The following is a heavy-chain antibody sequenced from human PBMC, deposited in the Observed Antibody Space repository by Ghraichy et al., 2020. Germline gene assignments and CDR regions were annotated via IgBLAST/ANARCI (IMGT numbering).Heavy chain of an antibody. CDR1: GFPFSDYH. CDR3: VRAAYGRSWTFDH. V-gene: IGHV3-69-1*02. CDR2: ITTRSTST. Sequence: GGSLRLSCVTSGFPFSDYHMNWVRQAPGKGLEWVSSITTRSTSTYYADSVRGRFSISRDTANNSLHLEMKSLRAEDTAIYYCVRAAYGRSWTFDHWGQGTLVSVSS. D-gene: IGHD1-26*01. J-gene: IGHJ4*02.